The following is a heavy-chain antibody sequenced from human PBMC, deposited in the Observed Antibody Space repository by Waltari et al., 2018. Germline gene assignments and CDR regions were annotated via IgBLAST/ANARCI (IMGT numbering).Heavy chain of an antibody. V-gene: IGHV3-7*01. CDR2: INDDGTKE. D-gene: IGHD3-9*01. Sequence: EVQLVESGGGLVQPGGSLRLSCVASGCDFHGYWMGWFRQAPGKSLEWVANINDDGTKEFYVESLKGRVTISRDNAKNSVYLQTTSLRAEDTALYYCARSGLVSAFDYWGQGSLVTVAS. CDR3: ARSGLVSAFDY. J-gene: IGHJ4*02. CDR1: GCDFHGYW.